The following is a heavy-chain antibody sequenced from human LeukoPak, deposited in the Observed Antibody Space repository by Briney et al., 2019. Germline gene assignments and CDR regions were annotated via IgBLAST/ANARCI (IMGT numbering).Heavy chain of an antibody. V-gene: IGHV4-34*01. Sequence: SKTLSLTCAVYGGSFSGYYWSWIRQPPGKGLEWIGEINHSGSTNYNPSLKSRVTISVDTSKNQFSLKLSSVTAADTAVYYCARGLVVAGNYDYWGQGTLVTVSS. CDR1: GGSFSGYY. J-gene: IGHJ4*02. CDR2: INHSGST. D-gene: IGHD5-12*01. CDR3: ARGLVVAGNYDY.